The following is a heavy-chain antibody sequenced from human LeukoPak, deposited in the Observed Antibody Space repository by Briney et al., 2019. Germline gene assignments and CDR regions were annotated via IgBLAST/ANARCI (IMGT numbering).Heavy chain of an antibody. J-gene: IGHJ5*02. CDR2: IWYDASDR. Sequence: GRSLTLSCAVSGFTFSSFGMHWVRQAPGKGLEWVAVIWYDASDRYYADSVKGRFTISRDNSKNTLFLQMNSLRDDDTAVYYCVRGVGVSRFNYFDPWGQGTLVVVSS. D-gene: IGHD5-24*01. CDR3: VRGVGVSRFNYFDP. CDR1: GFTFSSFG. V-gene: IGHV3-33*01.